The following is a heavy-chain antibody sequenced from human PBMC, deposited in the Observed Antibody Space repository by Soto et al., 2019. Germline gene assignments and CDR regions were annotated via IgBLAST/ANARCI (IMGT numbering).Heavy chain of an antibody. D-gene: IGHD3-10*01. CDR1: GAPFSGYY. CDR2: INHTGST. Sequence: PSETLSLTCAVYGAPFSGYYWTWIRQPPGKGLEWIGEINHTGSTKYNPSLKSRVTISVDTSKNQFSLKLSSVTAADTAVYYCAKTSITMVRGVLYYFDYWGQGTLVTVSS. V-gene: IGHV4-34*01. CDR3: AKTSITMVRGVLYYFDY. J-gene: IGHJ4*02.